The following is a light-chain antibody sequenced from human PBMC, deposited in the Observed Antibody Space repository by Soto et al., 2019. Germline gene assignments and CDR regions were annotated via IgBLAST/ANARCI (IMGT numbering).Light chain of an antibody. CDR3: QQYNNWRPIT. V-gene: IGKV3-15*01. CDR1: QSVSSN. J-gene: IGKJ5*01. CDR2: GAS. Sequence: EIVMTQSPATLSVSPGERATLSCRASQSVSSNLAWYQQKPGQAPRLLIYGASTRATGIPARFSGSGSGTEFTLTISSLQCEDFAVYYCQQYNNWRPITFGQGTRLEIK.